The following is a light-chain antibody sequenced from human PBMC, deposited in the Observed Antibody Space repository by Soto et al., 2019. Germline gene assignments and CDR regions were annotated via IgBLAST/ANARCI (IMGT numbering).Light chain of an antibody. V-gene: IGLV1-44*01. J-gene: IGLJ1*01. CDR1: SXNIGSNV. CDR3: ATWDDSLNGYV. CDR2: SNN. Sequence: QSVLAQPRSASGTPGQRVTISCSGSSXNIGSNVVNWFQQLPGTAPKLRIYSNNQRPSGVPDRFSGSKSGTSASLAISGLQSEDEADYYCATWDDSLNGYVFGTGTKVTVL.